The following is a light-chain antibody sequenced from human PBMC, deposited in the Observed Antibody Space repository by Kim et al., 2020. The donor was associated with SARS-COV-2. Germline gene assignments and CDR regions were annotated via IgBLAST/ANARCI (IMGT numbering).Light chain of an antibody. CDR1: GSNIGSGYV. CDR2: SND. J-gene: IGLJ3*02. CDR3: QSFDGNLRGAV. Sequence: QSVLTQPPSVSGAPGQRVTISCYGTGSNIGSGYVVHWYHHLPGAAPKVVIYSNDKRPSGVPDRFSGSQSGPSASLAITGLQPDDEGDYYCQSFDGNLRGAVFGGGTRLTVL. V-gene: IGLV1-40*01.